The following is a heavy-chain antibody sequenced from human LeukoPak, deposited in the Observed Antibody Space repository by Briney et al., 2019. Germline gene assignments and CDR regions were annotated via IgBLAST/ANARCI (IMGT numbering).Heavy chain of an antibody. J-gene: IGHJ4*02. V-gene: IGHV1-8*01. D-gene: IGHD4-23*01. CDR2: MNPNSVNT. Sequence: ASVKVSCKASGYTFTTYDINWVRQATGQGLEWMGRMNPNSVNTAYAQKFQGRVTMTRNTSISTAYMELSSLRSEDTAVYYCARKRDGGNPLGYWGQGTLVTVSS. CDR3: ARKRDGGNPLGY. CDR1: GYTFTTYD.